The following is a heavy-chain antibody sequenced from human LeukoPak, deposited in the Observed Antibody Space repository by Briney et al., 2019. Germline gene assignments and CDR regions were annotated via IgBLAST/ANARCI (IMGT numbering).Heavy chain of an antibody. CDR3: AKDLLSESSVVVPAAHNWFDP. Sequence: PGGSLRLSCAASGFTLSSYAMSCVRQAPGGGLEWVSAIIGSGGSTYNAASVKGPFTISRDNSKNTLYLQMNSLRAEDTAVYYCAKDLLSESSVVVPAAHNWFDPWGQGTLVTVSS. CDR2: IIGSGGST. D-gene: IGHD2-2*01. J-gene: IGHJ5*02. V-gene: IGHV3-23*01. CDR1: GFTLSSYA.